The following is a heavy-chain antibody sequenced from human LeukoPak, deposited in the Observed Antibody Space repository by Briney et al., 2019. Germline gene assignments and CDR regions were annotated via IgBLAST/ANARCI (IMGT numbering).Heavy chain of an antibody. Sequence: GASVKVSCKASGYTFTGYYMHWVRQAPGQGLEWMGWINPNSGGTNYAQKFQGRVTMTRDTSISTAYMELSRLRSDDTAVYYCAAGIGGYCSSTSCPEGWFDPWGQGTLVTVSS. CDR2: INPNSGGT. V-gene: IGHV1-2*02. CDR1: GYTFTGYY. CDR3: AAGIGGYCSSTSCPEGWFDP. D-gene: IGHD2-2*01. J-gene: IGHJ5*02.